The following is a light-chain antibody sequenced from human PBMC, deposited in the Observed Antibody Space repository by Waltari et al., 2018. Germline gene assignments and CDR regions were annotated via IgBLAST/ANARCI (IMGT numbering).Light chain of an antibody. Sequence: QSALTQPASVSGSPGQSITISCTGTRSDVGSYNLFSWYQHHPGKAPKLMIFEVSKRPSGVSNRFSGSKSGSTASLTISGLQAEDEADYYCCSYAGSSTFYVFGIGTKVTVL. V-gene: IGLV2-23*02. CDR1: RSDVGSYNL. CDR2: EVS. J-gene: IGLJ1*01. CDR3: CSYAGSSTFYV.